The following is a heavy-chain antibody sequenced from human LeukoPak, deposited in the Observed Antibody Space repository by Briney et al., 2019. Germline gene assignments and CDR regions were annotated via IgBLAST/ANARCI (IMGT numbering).Heavy chain of an antibody. J-gene: IGHJ4*02. V-gene: IGHV3-48*01. D-gene: IGHD1-26*01. Sequence: GGSLRLSCAASGFTFSSYSMNWVRQGPGKGLEWVSYISSSSSTIYYADSVKGRFTISRDNAKNSLYLQMNSLRAEDTAVYYCARRVVGATTRFDYWGQGTLVTVSS. CDR2: ISSSSSTI. CDR3: ARRVVGATTRFDY. CDR1: GFTFSSYS.